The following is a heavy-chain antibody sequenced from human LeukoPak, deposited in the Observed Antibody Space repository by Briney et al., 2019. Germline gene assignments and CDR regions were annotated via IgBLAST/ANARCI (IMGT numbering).Heavy chain of an antibody. CDR1: GDSVSSNSAA. D-gene: IGHD2-2*01. J-gene: IGHJ4*02. CDR2: TYYRSKWYN. V-gene: IGHV6-1*01. Sequence: SQTLSLTCAISGDSVSSNSAAWNWIRQSPSRGLEWLGRTYYRSKWYNDYAVSVKSRITINPDTSKNQFSLQLNSVTPEDTAVYYCAREGYYCSSTSCYSNFDYWGQGTLVTVSS. CDR3: AREGYYCSSTSCYSNFDY.